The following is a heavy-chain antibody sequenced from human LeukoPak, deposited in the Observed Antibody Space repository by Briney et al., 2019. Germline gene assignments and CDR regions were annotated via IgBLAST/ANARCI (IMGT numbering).Heavy chain of an antibody. CDR2: INSDGSIT. CDR1: GFTFSDYW. J-gene: IGHJ6*02. CDR3: ARDAVDTANAV. Sequence: PGGSLRLSCAASGFTFSDYWMYWVRQAPGKGLVWVSHINSDGSITSYADSVKGRFTISRDNAKNTLYLQMNSLRAEDTAVYYCARDAVDTANAVWGQGTTVTVSS. V-gene: IGHV3-74*01. D-gene: IGHD5-18*01.